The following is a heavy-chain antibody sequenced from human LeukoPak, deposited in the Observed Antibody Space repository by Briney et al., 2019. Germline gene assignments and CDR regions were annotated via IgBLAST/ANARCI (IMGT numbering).Heavy chain of an antibody. CDR1: GFTFGSHS. Sequence: GGSLRLSCAASGFTFGSHSMNWVRQAPGKGLEWVSSISSSSSYIYYADSVKGRFAISRDNSKNTLYLQMNSLRAEDTAVYYCAKDLMGSTSPNWFDPWGQGTLVTVSS. V-gene: IGHV3-21*01. D-gene: IGHD2-2*01. CDR2: ISSSSSYI. CDR3: AKDLMGSTSPNWFDP. J-gene: IGHJ5*02.